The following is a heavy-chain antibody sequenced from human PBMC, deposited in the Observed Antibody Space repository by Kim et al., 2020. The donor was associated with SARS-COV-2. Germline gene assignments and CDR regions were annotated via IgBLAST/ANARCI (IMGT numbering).Heavy chain of an antibody. D-gene: IGHD2-2*01. V-gene: IGHV3-23*01. CDR1: GFTFSTYA. Sequence: GGSLRLSCAASGFTFSTYAMSWVRQAPGKGLEWVSSISDSGSSTYYADSVKGRFTISRDYSNNTMYLQMSSLRAEDTAVYYCTTDSGGFCSSTSCVHAFHFWGQATLVTVSS. CDR3: TTDSGGFCSSTSCVHAFHF. CDR2: ISDSGSST. J-gene: IGHJ4*02.